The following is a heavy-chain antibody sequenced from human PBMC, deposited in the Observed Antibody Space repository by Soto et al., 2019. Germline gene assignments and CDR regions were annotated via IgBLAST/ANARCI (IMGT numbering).Heavy chain of an antibody. Sequence: PGGSLRLSCAASGFTFRSYAMSWVRQAPGKGMEWVSAISGSGGSTYYADSVKGRCTISRDNSKNTLYLQMNSLRAEDTAVYYCPKLISGYSDGYGLEYWGEGTLVNVSS. CDR1: GFTFRSYA. D-gene: IGHD5-18*01. J-gene: IGHJ4*02. CDR3: PKLISGYSDGYGLEY. CDR2: ISGSGGST. V-gene: IGHV3-23*01.